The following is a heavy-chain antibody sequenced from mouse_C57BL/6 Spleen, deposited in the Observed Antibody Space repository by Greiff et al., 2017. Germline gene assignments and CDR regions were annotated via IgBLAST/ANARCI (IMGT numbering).Heavy chain of an antibody. Sequence: VQLQQSGPGLVKPSQSLSLTCSVTGYSITSGYYWNWIRQFPGNKLEWMGYISYDGSNNYNPSLKNRISITRDTSKNQFFLKLNSVTTEDTATYYCARDSNYEEGFDYWGQGTTLTVSS. CDR3: ARDSNYEEGFDY. J-gene: IGHJ2*01. D-gene: IGHD2-5*01. CDR2: ISYDGSN. V-gene: IGHV3-6*01. CDR1: GYSITSGYY.